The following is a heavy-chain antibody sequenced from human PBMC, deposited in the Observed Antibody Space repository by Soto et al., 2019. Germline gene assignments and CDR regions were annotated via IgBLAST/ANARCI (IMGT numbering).Heavy chain of an antibody. V-gene: IGHV1-8*01. CDR3: ASGGSGYERHYYYYGMDV. CDR1: GYTFTSYD. D-gene: IGHD6-25*01. J-gene: IGHJ6*02. Sequence: ASVKVSCKASGYTFTSYDINWVRQATGQGLEWMGWMNPNSGNTGYAQKFQGRGTMTRNTSISTAYMDLSSLRSEDTAVYYCASGGSGYERHYYYYGMDVWGQGTTVTVPS. CDR2: MNPNSGNT.